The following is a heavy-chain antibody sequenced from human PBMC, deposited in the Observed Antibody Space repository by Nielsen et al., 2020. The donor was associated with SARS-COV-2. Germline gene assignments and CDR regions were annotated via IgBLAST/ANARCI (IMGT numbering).Heavy chain of an antibody. V-gene: IGHV1-69*05. CDR2: IIPIFGTA. J-gene: IGHJ6*02. Sequence: WVRQAPGQGLEWMGGIIPIFGTANYAQKFQGRVTMTRDTSTSTVYMELSSLRSEDTAVYYCARDYSRYYDILTGYYSPYYYGMDVWGQGTTVTVSS. D-gene: IGHD3-9*01. CDR3: ARDYSRYYDILTGYYSPYYYGMDV.